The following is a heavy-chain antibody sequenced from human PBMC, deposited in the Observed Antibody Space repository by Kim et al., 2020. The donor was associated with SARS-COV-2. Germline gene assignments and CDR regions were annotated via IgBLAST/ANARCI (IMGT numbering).Heavy chain of an antibody. CDR1: GFTFSSYG. Sequence: GGSLRLSCAASGFTFSSYGMHWVRQAPGKGLEWVAVISYDGSNKYYADSVKGRFTISRDNSKNTLYLQMNSLRAEDTAVYYCAKDPLWGNDYFDYWGQGTLVTVSS. CDR3: AKDPLWGNDYFDY. J-gene: IGHJ4*02. D-gene: IGHD3-16*01. V-gene: IGHV3-30*18. CDR2: ISYDGSNK.